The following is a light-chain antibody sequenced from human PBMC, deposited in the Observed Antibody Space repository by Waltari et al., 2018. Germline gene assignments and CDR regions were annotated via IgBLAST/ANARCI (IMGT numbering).Light chain of an antibody. J-gene: IGKJ5*01. Sequence: EIVLTQSPATLSLSPGKRATLSCRVSQSVSSYLAWYHQKPGQAPRLLIYDASNRATGIPARFSGSGSGTDFTLTINSLEPEDFALYYCQQRSNWPITFGQGTRLEIK. CDR3: QQRSNWPIT. CDR1: QSVSSY. V-gene: IGKV3-11*01. CDR2: DAS.